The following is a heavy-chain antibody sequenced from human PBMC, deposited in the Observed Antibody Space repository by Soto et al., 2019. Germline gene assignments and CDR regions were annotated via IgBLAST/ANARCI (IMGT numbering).Heavy chain of an antibody. V-gene: IGHV4-4*02. CDR3: ASGHYDSSNASYYPAY. D-gene: IGHD3-22*01. Sequence: QVQLQESGPGLVKPSGTLSLTCAVSGGSISTTYWWSWVRQPPGKGLEWIGEIYHSGSTNYNPSLEMCVTMAXXKXTXXFSLKLNSVTAADTAVYYCASGHYDSSNASYYPAYWGQGTLVAVSS. J-gene: IGHJ4*02. CDR2: IYHSGST. CDR1: GGSISTTYW.